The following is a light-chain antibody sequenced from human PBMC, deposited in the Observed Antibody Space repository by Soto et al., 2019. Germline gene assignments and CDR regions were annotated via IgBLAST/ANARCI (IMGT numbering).Light chain of an antibody. V-gene: IGLV2-14*01. CDR2: EVS. Sequence: QSALTQPASVSGSPGQSITISCTGTSSDVGGYDYVSWYQQHPGKAPKLIIYEVSNRPSGVSNRFSGSKSGNTASLTISGLQAEDEADYYCCSYTGSRLIFGGGTKVTVL. CDR3: CSYTGSRLI. J-gene: IGLJ2*01. CDR1: SSDVGGYDY.